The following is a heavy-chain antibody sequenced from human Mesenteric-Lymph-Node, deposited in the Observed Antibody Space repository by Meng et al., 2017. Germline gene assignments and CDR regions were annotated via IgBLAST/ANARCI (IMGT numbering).Heavy chain of an antibody. CDR3: FVVNSGFDP. CDR2: IRQDGSQQ. J-gene: IGHJ5*02. V-gene: IGHV3-7*03. CDR1: GFSFSSHE. D-gene: IGHD3-22*01. Sequence: GGSLRLSCEGSGFSFSSHEMNWVRQAPEKGLEWVANIRQDGSQQFYVDSVKGRFTISRDSAKNSLYLQMNRLRAEDAAVYFCFVVNSGFDPWGQGILVTVSS.